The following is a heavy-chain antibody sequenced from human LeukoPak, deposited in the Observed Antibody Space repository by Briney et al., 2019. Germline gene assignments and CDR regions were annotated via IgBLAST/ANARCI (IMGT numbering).Heavy chain of an antibody. V-gene: IGHV4-34*01. D-gene: IGHD5-24*01. J-gene: IGHJ4*02. Sequence: PSETLSLTCAAYGGSFSGYYWSWIRQPPGKGLEWIGEINHSGSTNYNPSLKSRVTISVDTSKNQFSLKLSSVTAADTAVYYCARRGRDGYNVRFDYWGQGTLVTVSS. CDR2: INHSGST. CDR3: ARRGRDGYNVRFDY. CDR1: GGSFSGYY.